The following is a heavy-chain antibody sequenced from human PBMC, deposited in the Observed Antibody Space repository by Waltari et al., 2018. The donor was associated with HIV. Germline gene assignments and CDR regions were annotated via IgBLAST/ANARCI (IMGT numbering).Heavy chain of an antibody. CDR2: ISYYGDNK. J-gene: IGHJ4*02. CDR3: AKGASGWSPGY. CDR1: GFTFSSYG. V-gene: IGHV3-30*18. Sequence: QVQLVESGGGVVKPGRSLRLSCAASGFTFSSYGMHWVRQAPGKGLEWVAVISYYGDNKYYADSVKGRFTISRDNSKNTLYLQMNSLRVEDTAVYYCAKGASGWSPGYWGQGTLVTVSS. D-gene: IGHD6-19*01.